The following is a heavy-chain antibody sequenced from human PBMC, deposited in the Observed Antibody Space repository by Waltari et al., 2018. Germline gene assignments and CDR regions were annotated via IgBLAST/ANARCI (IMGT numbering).Heavy chain of an antibody. Sequence: QLQLQESGPGLVKPSETLSLTCTVSGGSISGSSYYWGWIRKSPGKGLEWIGYIFYTGTTYYNPSLKSRVTISVDTSKNQFSLKLTSVTAADTAVYFCARDIGSHYYFDYWGQGTLVTVSS. V-gene: IGHV4-39*07. CDR2: IFYTGTT. CDR1: GGSISGSSYY. D-gene: IGHD1-26*01. J-gene: IGHJ4*02. CDR3: ARDIGSHYYFDY.